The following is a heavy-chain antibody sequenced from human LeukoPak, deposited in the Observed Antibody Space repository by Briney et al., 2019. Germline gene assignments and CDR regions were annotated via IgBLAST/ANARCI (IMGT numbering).Heavy chain of an antibody. CDR3: ARHIRRYFSYFDY. CDR1: GGSIRSSTYY. J-gene: IGHJ4*02. CDR2: ISYSGST. D-gene: IGHD3-9*01. Sequence: SETLSLTCTVSGGSIRSSTYYWGWIRQPPGKGLEWIGSISYSGSTYYNSSLKSRVTISVDTSKNQFSLKLSSVTAADTAVYYCARHIRRYFSYFDYWGRGTLVTVSS. V-gene: IGHV4-39*01.